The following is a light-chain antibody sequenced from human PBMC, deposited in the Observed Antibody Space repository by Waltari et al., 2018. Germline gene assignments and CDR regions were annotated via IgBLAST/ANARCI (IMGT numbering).Light chain of an antibody. Sequence: SYELTQPLSVSVALGQTARITCGGNNIGSKNVHWYQQTPGQAPVLVIYRDSNRPSGIPERFSGSNSGNTATLTISRAQAGDEADYYCQVWDSSTRVFGGGTKLTVL. CDR1: NIGSKN. CDR2: RDS. V-gene: IGLV3-9*01. CDR3: QVWDSSTRV. J-gene: IGLJ2*01.